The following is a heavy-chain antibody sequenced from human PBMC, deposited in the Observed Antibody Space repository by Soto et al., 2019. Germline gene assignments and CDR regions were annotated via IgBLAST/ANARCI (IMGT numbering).Heavy chain of an antibody. CDR3: ARDQGGQSKIFLFDN. V-gene: IGHV3-33*01. D-gene: IGHD3-16*01. CDR1: GFTFSDYV. Sequence: GGSLRLSCAASGFTFSDYVMHWVRQAPGKGLEWVAVIWYRGRDIFYADSVKGRFTISRDNSKNTLYLQLNSLRAEDTAVYYCARDQGGQSKIFLFDNWGQGTLVTVSS. CDR2: IWYRGRDI. J-gene: IGHJ4*02.